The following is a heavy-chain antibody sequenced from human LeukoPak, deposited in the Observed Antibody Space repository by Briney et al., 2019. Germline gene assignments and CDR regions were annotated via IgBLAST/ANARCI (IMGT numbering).Heavy chain of an antibody. D-gene: IGHD2-21*02. CDR1: GLTFSTFP. V-gene: IGHV3-23*01. J-gene: IGHJ4*02. CDR3: TKGGHGDY. Sequence: PGGSLRLSCQASGLTFSTFPMSWVRQAPGKGLEWVSTLSGDGSDTHYADSVKGRFTISRDTSKNTLFLQMSSLRADDTAIYYCTKGGHGDYWGQGTLVTVSS. CDR2: LSGDGSDT.